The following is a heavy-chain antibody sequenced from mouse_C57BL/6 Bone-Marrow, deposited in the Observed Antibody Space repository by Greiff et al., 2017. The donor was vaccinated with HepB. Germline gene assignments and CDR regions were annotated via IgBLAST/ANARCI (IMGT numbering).Heavy chain of an antibody. D-gene: IGHD1-1*01. CDR1: GFTFNTYA. Sequence: EVKLVESGGGLVQPKGSLKLSCAASGFTFNTYAMHWFRQAPGKGLDRFARIRSKISNYATYYADSVKDRFTISRDDPQSMLYLQMNNLKTEDTAMYYCVRGYYYGSSYGGNFDVWGTGTTVTVSS. V-gene: IGHV10-3*01. CDR2: IRSKISNYAT. J-gene: IGHJ1*03. CDR3: VRGYYYGSSYGGNFDV.